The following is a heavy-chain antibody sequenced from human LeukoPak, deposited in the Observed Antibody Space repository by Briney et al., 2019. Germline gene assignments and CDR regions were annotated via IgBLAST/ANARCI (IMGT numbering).Heavy chain of an antibody. Sequence: ASVKVSCKVSGYTLTQLSMHWVRQAPGKGLEWMGGFDPEDGETIYAQKFQGRVTMTEDTSTDTAYMELSSLRSEDTAVYYCATLTYYYDSSGPDWGQGTLVTVSS. V-gene: IGHV1-24*01. J-gene: IGHJ4*02. CDR2: FDPEDGET. CDR1: GYTLTQLS. D-gene: IGHD3-22*01. CDR3: ATLTYYYDSSGPD.